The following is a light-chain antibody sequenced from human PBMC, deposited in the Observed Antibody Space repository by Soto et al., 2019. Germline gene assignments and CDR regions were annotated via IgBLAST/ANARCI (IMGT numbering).Light chain of an antibody. Sequence: EIVLTQSPGTLSWSPGARATLSCRASQSVSSSYLAWYQQKPGQAPRLLIYGASSRATGIPDRFSGSGSGTDFTLTISRLEPEDFAVYYCQQYGSSPPYTFGQGTKLEIK. CDR3: QQYGSSPPYT. V-gene: IGKV3-20*01. CDR1: QSVSSSY. J-gene: IGKJ2*01. CDR2: GAS.